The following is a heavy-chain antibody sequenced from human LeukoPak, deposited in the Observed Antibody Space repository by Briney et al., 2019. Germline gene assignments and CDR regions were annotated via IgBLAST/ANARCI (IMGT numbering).Heavy chain of an antibody. V-gene: IGHV3-21*01. CDR3: ARDGRYCSGGSCYSGPYYFDY. D-gene: IGHD2-15*01. J-gene: IGHJ4*02. CDR1: GFTFSSYS. Sequence: GGSLRLSCAASGFTFSSYSMNWVRQAPGKGLEWVSPISSSSSYIYYADSVKGRFTISRDNAKNSLYLQMNSLRAEDTAVYYCARDGRYCSGGSCYSGPYYFDYWGQGTLVTVSS. CDR2: ISSSSSYI.